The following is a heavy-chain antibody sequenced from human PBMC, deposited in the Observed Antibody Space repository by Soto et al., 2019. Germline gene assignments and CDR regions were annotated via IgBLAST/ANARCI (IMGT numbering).Heavy chain of an antibody. D-gene: IGHD3-10*01. CDR2: INPNSGDT. CDR3: ARSRITMVRGFDP. Sequence: ASVKVSCKASGYTFTGYYMHWVRQAPGQGLEWMGWINPNSGDTNYAQKFQGWVTMTRDTSISTAYMELSRLRSDDTAVYYCARSRITMVRGFDPWGQGTLVTVSS. J-gene: IGHJ5*02. CDR1: GYTFTGYY. V-gene: IGHV1-2*04.